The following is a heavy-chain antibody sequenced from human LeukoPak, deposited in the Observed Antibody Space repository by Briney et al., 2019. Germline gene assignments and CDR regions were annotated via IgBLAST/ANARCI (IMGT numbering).Heavy chain of an antibody. CDR3: ARDWPTIAAAGTIPEYFQH. CDR2: ISSSSSYI. Sequence: GGSLRLSCAASGFTFSSYSMNWVRQVPGKGLEWVSSISSSSSYIYYADSVKGRFTISRDNAKNSLYLQMNSLRAEDTAVYYCARDWPTIAAAGTIPEYFQHWGQGTLVTVSS. D-gene: IGHD6-13*01. J-gene: IGHJ1*01. V-gene: IGHV3-21*01. CDR1: GFTFSSYS.